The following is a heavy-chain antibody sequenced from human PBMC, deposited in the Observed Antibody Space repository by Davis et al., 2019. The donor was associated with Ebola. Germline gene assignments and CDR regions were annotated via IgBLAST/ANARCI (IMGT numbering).Heavy chain of an antibody. CDR3: ANEIRPNDY. CDR2: ISSRSSDI. V-gene: IGHV3-48*02. CDR1: GIVFSSYS. Sequence: GESLKISCTGSGIVFSSYSMNWVRQAPGGGLEWISYISSRSSDIKYADSVKGRFIISRDNAKNSLYLQMSSLRDDDTAVYYCANEIRPNDYWGQGTLVTVSS. J-gene: IGHJ4*02.